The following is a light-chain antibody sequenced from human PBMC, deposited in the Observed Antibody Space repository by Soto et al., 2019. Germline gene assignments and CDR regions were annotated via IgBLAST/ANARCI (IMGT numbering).Light chain of an antibody. J-gene: IGKJ3*01. CDR2: TVS. V-gene: IGKV1-12*01. CDR1: HGVSGW. CDR3: QQGKTFPFI. Sequence: IQMTQSPRSVSASVGDTVTLSCQTSHGVSGWLAWYQQKPGKAPTLLIYTVSNLQSGVPSRFSGSGSGTDFSLTITNRQPEDFATCFCQQGKTFPFIFGPGTKVEVK.